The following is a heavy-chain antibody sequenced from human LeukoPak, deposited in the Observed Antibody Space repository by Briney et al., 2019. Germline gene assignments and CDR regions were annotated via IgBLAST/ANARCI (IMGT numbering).Heavy chain of an antibody. CDR1: GYTFTSYY. V-gene: IGHV1-46*01. CDR3: AKEPTPDRDYYYYMDV. Sequence: ASVKVSCKASGYTFTSYYMHWVRQAPGQGLEWMGIINPSGGSTSYARKFQGRVTMTRDTSTSTVYMELSSLRAEDTAVYYCAKEPTPDRDYYYYMDVWGKGTTVTISS. CDR2: INPSGGST. D-gene: IGHD5-24*01. J-gene: IGHJ6*03.